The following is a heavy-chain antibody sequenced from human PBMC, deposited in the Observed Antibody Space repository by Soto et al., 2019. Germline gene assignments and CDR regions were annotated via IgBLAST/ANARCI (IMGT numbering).Heavy chain of an antibody. CDR2: IWYDGSNK. J-gene: IGHJ3*02. Sequence: QVQLVESGGGVVQPGRSLRLSRAASGFTFNSYGLPRVRQAPGKGPEWVAVIWYDGSNKYYADSVKGRFTISRDNSKNTLYLQMNSLRAEDTAVYYCARVRRGVGAFDIWGQGTMVTVSS. V-gene: IGHV3-33*01. D-gene: IGHD2-8*01. CDR3: ARVRRGVGAFDI. CDR1: GFTFNSYG.